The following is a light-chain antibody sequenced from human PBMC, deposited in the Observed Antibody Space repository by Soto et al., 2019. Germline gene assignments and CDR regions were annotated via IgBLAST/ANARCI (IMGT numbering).Light chain of an antibody. CDR3: QQYGGSPRIN. V-gene: IGKV3-20*01. Sequence: EIVLTQSPGTLSLSPGERATLSCSASERLSSVYLAWYQQRPGQPPRLLIYGASNRATGIPDRFSGSGSGTDFTLIINRLEPEDVAIYYCQQYGGSPRINFGQGTRLEIK. CDR1: ERLSSVY. CDR2: GAS. J-gene: IGKJ5*01.